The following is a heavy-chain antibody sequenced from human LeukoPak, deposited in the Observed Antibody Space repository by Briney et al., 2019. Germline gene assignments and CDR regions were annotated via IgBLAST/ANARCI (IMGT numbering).Heavy chain of an antibody. V-gene: IGHV3-23*01. CDR2: ISGSGGIT. D-gene: IGHD3-22*01. Sequence: GGSLRLSCVASGFTFSNYWMTWVRQAPGKGLEWVSAISGSGGITYYAVSVKGRFTISRDNTKNTLYLQMNSLRAEDTAVYYCAKGPYYYDSSGYSRRWFDPWGQGTLVTVSS. CDR1: GFTFSNYW. CDR3: AKGPYYYDSSGYSRRWFDP. J-gene: IGHJ5*02.